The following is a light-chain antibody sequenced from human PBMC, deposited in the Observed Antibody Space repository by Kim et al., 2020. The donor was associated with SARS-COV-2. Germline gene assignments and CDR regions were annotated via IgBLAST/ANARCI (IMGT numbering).Light chain of an antibody. CDR2: GKN. V-gene: IGLV3-19*01. CDR1: SLRSYY. Sequence: ALGKTVRITCQGDSLRSYYASWYQQKPGQAPVLVIYGKNNRPSGIADRFSGSRSGNTASLTITGAQAEDEADYNCNSRDSSGNHLVFGGGTQLTVL. CDR3: NSRDSSGNHLV. J-gene: IGLJ2*01.